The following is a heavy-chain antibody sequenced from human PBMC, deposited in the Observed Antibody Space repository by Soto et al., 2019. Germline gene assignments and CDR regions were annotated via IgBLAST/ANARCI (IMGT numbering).Heavy chain of an antibody. Sequence: SETLSLTCTVSGDSITSNSYFWAWIRQPPGKGLEWIGSIYYSGSTNYNPSLKSRVTISVDTSKNQFSLKLSSVTAADTAVYYCARHGEEGITMVRGVIMPHYYYYGMDVWGQGTTVTVSS. CDR1: GDSITSNSYF. V-gene: IGHV4-39*01. CDR2: IYYSGST. J-gene: IGHJ6*02. D-gene: IGHD3-10*01. CDR3: ARHGEEGITMVRGVIMPHYYYYGMDV.